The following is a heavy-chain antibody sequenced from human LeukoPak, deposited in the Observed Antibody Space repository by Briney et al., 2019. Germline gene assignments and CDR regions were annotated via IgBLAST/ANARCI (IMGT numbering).Heavy chain of an antibody. CDR1: GFLFDSYA. V-gene: IGHV3-23*01. Sequence: GGSLRPSCAASGFLFDSYAMTWVRQTPGKGLEYVSTINAVDANTYYADSVKGRFTVSRDNSKNTLYLQMNSLRADDTAVYYCAKQFLDTNWGPGTLVTVSS. CDR3: AKQFLDTN. D-gene: IGHD5-18*01. J-gene: IGHJ4*02. CDR2: INAVDANT.